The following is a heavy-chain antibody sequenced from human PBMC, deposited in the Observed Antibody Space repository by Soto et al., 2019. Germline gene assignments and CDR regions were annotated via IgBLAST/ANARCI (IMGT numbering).Heavy chain of an antibody. Sequence: SETLSLTCSVSGDFISNTTYYWGWVRQAPGKGLEWVGSIYFSGSGTSHYNPSLKSRVTISVDTSKNQFSLKLTSVTAADTAVYYCARTRYSPGTSGYYPFDYWGQGTLVTV. V-gene: IGHV4-39*01. CDR2: IYFSGSGTS. CDR1: GDFISNTTYY. J-gene: IGHJ4*02. D-gene: IGHD3-22*01. CDR3: ARTRYSPGTSGYYPFDY.